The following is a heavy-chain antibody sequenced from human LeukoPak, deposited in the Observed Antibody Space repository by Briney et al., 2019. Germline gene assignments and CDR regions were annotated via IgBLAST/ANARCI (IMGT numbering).Heavy chain of an antibody. J-gene: IGHJ5*02. CDR3: ARSRQASGLLSS. CDR2: IYDRGPA. D-gene: IGHD3-10*01. Sequence: SQTVSLTCTVSGGAIASGGYSWNWIRQSPGKGLEWIGCIYDRGPAYYNPSLKSRFTISVDRPKNQFFLNVTSLTAADTAVYYCARSRQASGLLSSWGQGTPVVVSS. CDR1: GGAIASGGYS. V-gene: IGHV4-30-2*06.